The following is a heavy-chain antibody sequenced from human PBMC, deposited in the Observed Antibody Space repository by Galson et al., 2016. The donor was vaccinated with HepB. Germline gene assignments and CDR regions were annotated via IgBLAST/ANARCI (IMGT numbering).Heavy chain of an antibody. J-gene: IGHJ4*02. CDR2: MYHSGST. CDR1: GGSISSSGYY. D-gene: IGHD3-10*01. Sequence: SETLSLTCTVSGGSISSSGYYWGWIRQPPQKGLEWIGTMYHSGSTYYKPSLKSRVTISVDTSKNHFSLKLSSVTAADTAVYYCARVRDYGYFDYWGQGTAVTVSS. V-gene: IGHV4-39*02. CDR3: ARVRDYGYFDY.